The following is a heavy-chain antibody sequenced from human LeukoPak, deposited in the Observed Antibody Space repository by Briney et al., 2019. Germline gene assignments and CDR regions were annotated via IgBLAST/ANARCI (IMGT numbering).Heavy chain of an antibody. CDR3: ARDPRHSSGYYFAY. Sequence: ASVKVSCKASGYTFTGYYMHWMRQAPGQGLEWMGWINPNSGGTNYAQKFQGRVTMTRDTSISTAYMELSRLRSDDTAVYYCARDPRHSSGYYFAYWGQGTLVTVSS. V-gene: IGHV1-2*02. CDR2: INPNSGGT. CDR1: GYTFTGYY. D-gene: IGHD3-22*01. J-gene: IGHJ4*02.